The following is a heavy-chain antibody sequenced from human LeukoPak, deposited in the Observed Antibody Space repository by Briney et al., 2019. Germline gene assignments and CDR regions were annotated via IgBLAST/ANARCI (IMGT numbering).Heavy chain of an antibody. J-gene: IGHJ4*02. CDR1: GVSMSTYQ. V-gene: IGHV4-4*09. CDR3: ASRDYGYDY. Sequence: PSETLSLTCTVSGVSMSTYQWTWIRQPPGKRLEWIGYISARGSTNYNPSLRSRVTISVDTSKNQFSLSLSSVTAADAAVYYCASRDYGYDYWGQGTLVTVSS. D-gene: IGHD3-10*01. CDR2: ISARGST.